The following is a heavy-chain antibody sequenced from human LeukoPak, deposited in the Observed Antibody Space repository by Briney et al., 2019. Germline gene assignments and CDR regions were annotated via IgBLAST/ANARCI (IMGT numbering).Heavy chain of an antibody. J-gene: IGHJ4*02. CDR3: AKGQYYDSSGYYWAPFNY. D-gene: IGHD3-22*01. V-gene: IGHV3-23*01. Sequence: GGSLRLSCAASGFTFSSYAMSWVRQAPGKGLEWVSAISGSGGSTYYADSMKGRFTISRDNSKNTLYLQMNSLRAEDTAVYYCAKGQYYDSSGYYWAPFNYWGQGTLVTVSS. CDR2: ISGSGGST. CDR1: GFTFSSYA.